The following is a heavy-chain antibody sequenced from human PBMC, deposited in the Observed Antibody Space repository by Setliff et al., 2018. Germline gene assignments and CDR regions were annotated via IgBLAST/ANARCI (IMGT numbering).Heavy chain of an antibody. CDR1: GGSFNNYP. CDR2: IIPLFRTG. V-gene: IGHV1-69*13. D-gene: IGHD3-22*01. Sequence: GASVKVSCKASGGSFNNYPISWVRQAPRHGLEWMGGIIPLFRTGKYAQKFQGRVTISADESTSTAYMELSSLRSDDTATYYCARINFYDSTAYYYAPHHWGQGTLVTVSS. J-gene: IGHJ5*02. CDR3: ARINFYDSTAYYYAPHH.